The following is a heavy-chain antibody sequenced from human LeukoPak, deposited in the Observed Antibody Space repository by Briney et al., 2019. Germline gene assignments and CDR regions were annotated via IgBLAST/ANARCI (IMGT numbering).Heavy chain of an antibody. V-gene: IGHV3-7*01. CDR1: GLTFSSSW. D-gene: IGHD3-10*01. CDR3: ARVVPPLYYFDY. J-gene: IGHJ4*02. CDR2: IKQDGSEK. Sequence: PGGSLRLSCAASGLTFSSSWMSWVRQAPGKGLEWVANIKQDGSEKYYVDSVKGRFTISRDNAKNSLYLQMNSLRAEDTAEYYCARVVPPLYYFDYWGQGTLVTVSS.